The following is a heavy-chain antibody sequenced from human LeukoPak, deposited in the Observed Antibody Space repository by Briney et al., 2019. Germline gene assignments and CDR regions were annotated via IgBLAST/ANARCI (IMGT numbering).Heavy chain of an antibody. CDR3: TRRYGGHSGWAGYHDS. Sequence: GGSLRLSCVASGFSFSAYIMHWVRQAPGKGLEYVSAIRSDGSSTFYPNSVKGRFTISRDNSKSTLYLQMGSLRAEDTAVYYCTRRYGGHSGWAGYHDSWGQGTLVTVSS. V-gene: IGHV3-64*01. CDR2: IRSDGSST. J-gene: IGHJ4*02. D-gene: IGHD6-19*01. CDR1: GFSFSAYI.